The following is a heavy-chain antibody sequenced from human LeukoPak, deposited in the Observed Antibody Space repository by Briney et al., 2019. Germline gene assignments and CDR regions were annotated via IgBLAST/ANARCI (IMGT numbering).Heavy chain of an antibody. J-gene: IGHJ4*02. D-gene: IGHD6-19*01. Sequence: GGSLRLSCAASGFTFISYWMHWVRQAPGKGLVWVSRINSDGSSTSYADSEKGRFTISRDNAKNTLYLQMNSLRAEDTDVYYCARVWAGTDYWGQGTLVTVSS. V-gene: IGHV3-74*01. CDR1: GFTFISYW. CDR2: INSDGSST. CDR3: ARVWAGTDY.